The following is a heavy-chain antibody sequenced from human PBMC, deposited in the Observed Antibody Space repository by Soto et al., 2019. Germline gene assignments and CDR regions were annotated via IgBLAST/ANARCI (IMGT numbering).Heavy chain of an antibody. CDR1: GYTLTELS. D-gene: IGHD3-22*01. CDR3: ATVYYDSSGYNWFDP. V-gene: IGHV1-24*01. CDR2: FDPEDNET. J-gene: IGHJ5*02. Sequence: ASVKVSCKVSGYTLTELSMHWVRQAPGKGLERMGSFDPEDNETIYAQKLQGRVTMTEDTSTDTAYMELSSLRSEDIAVYYCATVYYDSSGYNWFDPWGQGTLVTVSS.